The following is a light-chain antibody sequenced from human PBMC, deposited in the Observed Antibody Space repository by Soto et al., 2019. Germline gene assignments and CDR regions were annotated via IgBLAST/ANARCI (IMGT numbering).Light chain of an antibody. J-gene: IGKJ1*01. CDR2: GAS. CDR1: QSVSSN. V-gene: IGKV3-20*01. CDR3: QQYGSSRT. Sequence: EIVMTQSPATLSVSPGERATLSCRASQSVSSNLAWYQQKPGQAPRLLIYGASSRATGIPDRFSGSGSGTDFTLTISRLEPEDFAVYYCQQYGSSRTFAQGTKVDI.